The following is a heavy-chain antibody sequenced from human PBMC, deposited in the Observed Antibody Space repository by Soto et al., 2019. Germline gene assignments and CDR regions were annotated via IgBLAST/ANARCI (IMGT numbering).Heavy chain of an antibody. D-gene: IGHD2-21*01. V-gene: IGHV3-53*01. J-gene: IGHJ6*02. CDR1: GFSVSAYY. Sequence: PGGSLSLSCAASGFSVSAYYMTWVRQAPGKGLEWLSNIYRGGTIYYSDSVKGRFTISRDDSRNTLYLHMTNLRAEDTAVYHCGRGYCGGTSCLQFPGPKGMDGWGPGTTVTVS. CDR3: GRGYCGGTSCLQFPGPKGMDG. CDR2: IYRGGTI.